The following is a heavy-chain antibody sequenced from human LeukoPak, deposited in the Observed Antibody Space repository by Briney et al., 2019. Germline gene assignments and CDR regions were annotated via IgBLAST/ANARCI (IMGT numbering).Heavy chain of an antibody. Sequence: PSETLSLTCTVSGDSMSGYYWTWIRQPAGKGLEWIGRIYSSGNTHHNPSLKSRVTMSVDTSKNQFSLRLNSVTAADTAVYYCARWNTAMGDYFDYWGQGTLVTVSS. CDR1: GDSMSGYY. D-gene: IGHD5-18*01. CDR2: IYSSGNT. J-gene: IGHJ4*02. CDR3: ARWNTAMGDYFDY. V-gene: IGHV4-4*07.